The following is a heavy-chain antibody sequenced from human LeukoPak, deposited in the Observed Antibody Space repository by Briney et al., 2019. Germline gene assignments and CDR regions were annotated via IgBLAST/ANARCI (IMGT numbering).Heavy chain of an antibody. V-gene: IGHV3-9*01. Sequence: GGSLRLSCAASGFTFSSYAMHWVRQAPGKGLEWVSGISWNSGSIGYADSVKGRFTISRDNAKNSLYLQMNSLRAEDTALYYCAKDLKAVADLFDYWGQGTLVTVSS. J-gene: IGHJ4*02. CDR3: AKDLKAVADLFDY. CDR1: GFTFSSYA. D-gene: IGHD6-19*01. CDR2: ISWNSGSI.